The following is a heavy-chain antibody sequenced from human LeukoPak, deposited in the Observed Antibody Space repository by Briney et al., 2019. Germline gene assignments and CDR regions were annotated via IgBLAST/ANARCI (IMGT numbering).Heavy chain of an antibody. CDR1: GFTFSSYS. CDR3: ARLSEMFRGPQVIYYFDY. J-gene: IGHJ4*02. Sequence: GGSLRLSCAASGFTFSSYSMNWVRQAPGKGLEWVANIKQDGTEKYYVDSVKGRFTISRDYARNSLYLQLNSLRAEDTAVYYCARLSEMFRGPQVIYYFDYWGQGTLVTVSS. V-gene: IGHV3-7*01. D-gene: IGHD3-10*01. CDR2: IKQDGTEK.